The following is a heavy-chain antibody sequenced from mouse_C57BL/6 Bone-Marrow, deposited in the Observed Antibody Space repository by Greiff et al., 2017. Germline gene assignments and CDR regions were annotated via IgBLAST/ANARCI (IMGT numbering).Heavy chain of an antibody. Sequence: VQLQQSGTVLARPGASVKMSCKTSGYTFTSYWMHWVKQRPGQGLEWIGAIYPGNSDTSYNQKFKGKAKLTAVTSASTAYMELSSLTNEDSAVYYCTRDYYGSSYGYCDVWGTGTTVTVSS. CDR3: TRDYYGSSYGYCDV. D-gene: IGHD1-1*01. V-gene: IGHV1-5*01. J-gene: IGHJ1*03. CDR2: IYPGNSDT. CDR1: GYTFTSYW.